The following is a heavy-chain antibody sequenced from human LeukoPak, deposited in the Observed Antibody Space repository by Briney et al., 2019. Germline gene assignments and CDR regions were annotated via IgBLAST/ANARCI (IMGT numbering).Heavy chain of an antibody. J-gene: IGHJ4*02. D-gene: IGHD3-10*01. CDR3: ASSSRHYYYGSGSQYYFDY. V-gene: IGHV4-34*01. CDR2: INHRGST. Sequence: MPSETLSLTCAVYGGSFSGYYWSWIRQPPGKGREWIGEINHRGSTNYNPSLKSRVTISVDTSKNQFSLKLSSVTAADTAVYYCASSSRHYYYGSGSQYYFDYWGQGTLVTVSS. CDR1: GGSFSGYY.